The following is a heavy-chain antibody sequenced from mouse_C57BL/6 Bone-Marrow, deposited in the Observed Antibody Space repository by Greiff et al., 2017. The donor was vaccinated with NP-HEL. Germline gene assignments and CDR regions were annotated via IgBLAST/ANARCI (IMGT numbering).Heavy chain of an antibody. D-gene: IGHD3-2*02. V-gene: IGHV1-63*01. J-gene: IGHJ2*01. CDR2: IYPGGGYT. Sequence: VQLQQSGAELVRPGTSVKMSCKASGYTFTNYWIGWAKQRPGHGLEWIGDIYPGGGYTNYNEKFKGKATLTADKSSSTAYIQFSSLTSEDSAIYYCARRGDSSGYVDYWGQGTTLTVSA. CDR3: ARRGDSSGYVDY. CDR1: GYTFTNYW.